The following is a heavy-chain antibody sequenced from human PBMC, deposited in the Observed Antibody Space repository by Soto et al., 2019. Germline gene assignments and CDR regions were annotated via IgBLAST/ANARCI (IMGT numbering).Heavy chain of an antibody. Sequence: SQTLSLTCAISGDTVSSNDAVWNWIRQSPSRGLEWLGRTYYRSKWYNDYSASVRSRITINPDTSKNQFSLQLSSVTPEDTAVYYCARENTMVRGAITPLDFWGQGTLVTVSS. CDR3: ARENTMVRGAITPLDF. V-gene: IGHV6-1*01. CDR2: TYYRSKWYN. CDR1: GDTVSSNDAV. J-gene: IGHJ4*02. D-gene: IGHD3-10*01.